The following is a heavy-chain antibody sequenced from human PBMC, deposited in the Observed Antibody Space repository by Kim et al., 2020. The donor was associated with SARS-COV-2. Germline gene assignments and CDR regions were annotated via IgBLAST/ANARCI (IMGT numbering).Heavy chain of an antibody. D-gene: IGHD6-19*01. J-gene: IGHJ4*02. CDR3: AKAVGREKGVEMAGGFDY. Sequence: GGSLRLSCAASGFTFSSYAMSWVRQAPGKGLEWVSAISGSGGSTYYADSVKGRFTISRDNSKNTLYLQMNSLRAEDTAVYYCAKAVGREKGVEMAGGFDYWGQGTLVTVSS. CDR2: ISGSGGST. V-gene: IGHV3-23*01. CDR1: GFTFSSYA.